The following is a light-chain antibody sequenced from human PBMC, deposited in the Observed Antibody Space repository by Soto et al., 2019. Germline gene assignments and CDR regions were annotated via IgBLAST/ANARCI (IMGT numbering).Light chain of an antibody. CDR1: SSDIGGYNY. V-gene: IGLV2-14*01. CDR2: EVS. J-gene: IGLJ3*02. CDR3: SSYTSTTTRV. Sequence: QSVLTQPASVSGSPGQSITISCSGTSSDIGGYNYVSWYQQHPGKAPKLIIYEVSNRPSGVSNRFSASKSGNTASLTISGLHAEDEADYYCSSYTSTTTRVFGAGTQLTVL.